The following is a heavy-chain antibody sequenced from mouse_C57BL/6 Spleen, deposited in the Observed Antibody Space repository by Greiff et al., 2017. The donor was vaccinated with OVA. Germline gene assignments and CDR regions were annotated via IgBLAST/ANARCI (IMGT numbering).Heavy chain of an antibody. D-gene: IGHD1-1*01. V-gene: IGHV1-64*01. CDR1: GYTFTSYW. CDR2: IHPNSGST. J-gene: IGHJ2*01. Sequence: QVQLQQPGAELVKPGASVKLSCKASGYTFTSYWMHWVKQRPGQGHEWIGLIHPNSGSTNYNEKFKSKATLTVDKSSSTAYMQLSSLTSEDSAVYYCARTYYYGSSYEDPLDYWGQGTTLTVSS. CDR3: ARTYYYGSSYEDPLDY.